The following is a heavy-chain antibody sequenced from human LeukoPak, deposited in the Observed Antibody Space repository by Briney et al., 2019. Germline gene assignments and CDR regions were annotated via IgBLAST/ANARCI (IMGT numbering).Heavy chain of an antibody. J-gene: IGHJ4*02. CDR3: AKESGKFDY. V-gene: IGHV3-43*02. Sequence: GGSLRLSCVASGLTFHDYAMHWVRQAPGKGLEWVSLISADGGSTFYADSERGRFSISRDNSKNSLYLQMNSLRAEDTAMYYCAKESGKFDYWGQGTLVAVSS. CDR1: GLTFHDYA. CDR2: ISADGGST.